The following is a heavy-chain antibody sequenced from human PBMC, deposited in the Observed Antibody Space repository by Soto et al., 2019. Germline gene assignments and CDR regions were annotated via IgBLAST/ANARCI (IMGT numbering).Heavy chain of an antibody. D-gene: IGHD2-15*01. J-gene: IGHJ6*02. CDR1: GFTFNTYG. V-gene: IGHV3-33*01. Sequence: PGGSLRLSCAASGFTFNTYGMHWVRQAPGKGLEWVAVIWYDGSNKYYADSVKGRFTISRDNSKNTMYLQMDSLRVENTAVYFCARIECTGGSCRPYPYYDMDFRGQGTTVTVSS. CDR2: IWYDGSNK. CDR3: ARIECTGGSCRPYPYYDMDF.